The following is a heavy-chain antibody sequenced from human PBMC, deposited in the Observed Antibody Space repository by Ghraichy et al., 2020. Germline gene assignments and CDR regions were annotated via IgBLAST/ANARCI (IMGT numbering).Heavy chain of an antibody. D-gene: IGHD1-26*01. CDR2: ITRSGGRT. CDR1: GFTFTSYS. CDR3: AKENPAGAGMDV. Sequence: GGSLRLSCAASGFTFTSYSMNWVRQAPGKGLEWVSTITRSGGRTYYADSVKGRFTISRDDSEKLLSLQMSSLRAEDTAVYYCAKENPAGAGMDVWGQGTSVTVSS. J-gene: IGHJ6*02. V-gene: IGHV3-23*01.